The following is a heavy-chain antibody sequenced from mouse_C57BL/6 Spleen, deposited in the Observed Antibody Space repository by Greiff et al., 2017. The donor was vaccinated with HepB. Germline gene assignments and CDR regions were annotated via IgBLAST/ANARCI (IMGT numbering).Heavy chain of an antibody. Sequence: VQLQQSGPELVKPGASVKISCKASGYSFTGYYMNWVKQSPEKSLEWIGEINPSTGGTTYNQKFKAKATLTVDKSSSTAYMQLKSLTSEDSAVYYCASSDGYDDMDYWGQGTSVTVSS. V-gene: IGHV1-42*01. CDR3: ASSDGYDDMDY. D-gene: IGHD2-3*01. CDR2: INPSTGGT. J-gene: IGHJ4*01. CDR1: GYSFTGYY.